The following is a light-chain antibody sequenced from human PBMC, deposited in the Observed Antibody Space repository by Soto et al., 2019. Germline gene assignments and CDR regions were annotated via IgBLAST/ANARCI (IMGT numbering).Light chain of an antibody. CDR2: KAS. CDR3: QQCNSYSYT. CDR1: QSISSW. Sequence: DIQMTQSPSTLSASVGDRVTITCRASQSISSWLAWYQQKPGKAPKLLIHKASTLESGVPSRFSGSGSGTEFTLTISSLQPDDFATYYCQQCNSYSYTFGQGTKLEIK. V-gene: IGKV1-5*03. J-gene: IGKJ2*01.